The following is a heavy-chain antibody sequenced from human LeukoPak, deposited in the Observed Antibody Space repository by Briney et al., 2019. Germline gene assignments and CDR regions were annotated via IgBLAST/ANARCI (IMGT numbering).Heavy chain of an antibody. V-gene: IGHV4-30-4*07. CDR2: IYHTGST. J-gene: IGHJ4*02. CDR1: GASITSALYS. D-gene: IGHD3-10*01. Sequence: PSETLSLTCAVSGASITSALYSWSWIRQPPGKGLEWIGYIYHTGSTTYNPSFKSRLTISLDTSRNQVSLNLNSVTAADTAMYYCVGDYGSGSYRFDFWGQGTLVTVSS. CDR3: VGDYGSGSYRFDF.